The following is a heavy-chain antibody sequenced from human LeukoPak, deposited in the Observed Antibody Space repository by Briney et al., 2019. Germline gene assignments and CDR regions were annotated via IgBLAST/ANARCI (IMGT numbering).Heavy chain of an antibody. V-gene: IGHV1-24*01. D-gene: IGHD4-17*01. CDR1: VYTLTDLS. CDR3: ATHKTTVITGLVY. J-gene: IGHJ4*02. Sequence: ASVKVSCKVSVYTLTDLSTHWVRQAPEKGLEWMGGLDPADGETIYAQKFQGRVTMTEDTSTDTAYMELNSLRSEDTAVYYCATHKTTVITGLVYWGQGTLISVSS. CDR2: LDPADGET.